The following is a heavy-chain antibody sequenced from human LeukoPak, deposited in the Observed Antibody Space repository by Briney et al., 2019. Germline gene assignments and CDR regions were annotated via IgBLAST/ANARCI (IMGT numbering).Heavy chain of an antibody. V-gene: IGHV4-59*08. J-gene: IGHJ6*02. CDR2: IYYSGST. Sequence: PSETLSLTCTVSGGSISSYYWSWIRQPPGKGLEWIGYIYYSGSTNYNPSLKSRVTISVVTSKNQFSLKLSSVTAADTAVYYCASLYGSGSYYNPWGPWLDVWGQGTTVTVSS. CDR1: GGSISSYY. D-gene: IGHD3-10*01. CDR3: ASLYGSGSYYNPWGPWLDV.